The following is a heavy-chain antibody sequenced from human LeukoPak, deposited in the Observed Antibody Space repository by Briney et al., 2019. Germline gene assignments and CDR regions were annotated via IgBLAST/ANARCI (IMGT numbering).Heavy chain of an antibody. CDR3: AREDSRTYILDY. CDR1: GFTFSTYV. Sequence: GRSLRLSCATSGFTFSTYVIHWVRQAPGEGLEWVAVMWFDGSNKFYADSVKGRFTISRDNSKNTLYLQMNSLRAEDTAVYFCAREDSRTYILDYWGQGTLVTVSS. D-gene: IGHD4-11*01. V-gene: IGHV3-33*01. CDR2: MWFDGSNK. J-gene: IGHJ4*02.